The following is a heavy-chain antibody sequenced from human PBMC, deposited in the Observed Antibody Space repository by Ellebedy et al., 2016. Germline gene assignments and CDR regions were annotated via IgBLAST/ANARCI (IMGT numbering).Heavy chain of an antibody. D-gene: IGHD4-11*01. J-gene: IGHJ4*02. Sequence: ASVKVSCXASGYTFTSYDINWVRQATGQGLEWMGWMNPNSGNTGYAQKFQGRVTMTRNTSISTAYMELRSLRSDDTAVYYCARKGGTTVTTDYWGQGTLVTVSS. CDR1: GYTFTSYD. CDR3: ARKGGTTVTTDY. CDR2: MNPNSGNT. V-gene: IGHV1-8*01.